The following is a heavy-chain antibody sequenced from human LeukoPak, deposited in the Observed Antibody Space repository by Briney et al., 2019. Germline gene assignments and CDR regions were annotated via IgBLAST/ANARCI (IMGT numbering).Heavy chain of an antibody. D-gene: IGHD3-10*01. CDR3: ARLAMVRGLDI. CDR2: IQYSGST. V-gene: IGHV4-31*02. J-gene: IGHJ3*02. Sequence: EWIGYIQYSGSTRYNTSLESRVTISLDTSKTQFSLKMTSVTAADTAVYYCARLAMVRGLDIWGQGTMVIVSS.